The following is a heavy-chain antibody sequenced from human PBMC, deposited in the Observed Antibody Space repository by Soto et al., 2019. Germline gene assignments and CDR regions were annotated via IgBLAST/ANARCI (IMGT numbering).Heavy chain of an antibody. V-gene: IGHV3-9*01. CDR3: AKDHYYDSSGQNWFDP. J-gene: IGHJ5*02. Sequence: PGGSLRLSCAASGFTFDDYAMHWVRQAPGKGLEWVSSISWNSGRRGYADSVKGRFTISRDNAKNSLYLQMNSLRTEDTALYYCAKDHYYDSSGQNWFDPWGQGTLVTVS. CDR1: GFTFDDYA. D-gene: IGHD3-22*01. CDR2: ISWNSGRR.